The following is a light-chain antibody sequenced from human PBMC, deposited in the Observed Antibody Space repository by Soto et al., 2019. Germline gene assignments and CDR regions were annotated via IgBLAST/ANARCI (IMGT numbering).Light chain of an antibody. Sequence: QSALTQPRSVSGSPGQSVTISYTGTSSDVGEYDYVSWYQHHPGKAPKLMIYDVSQRPSGVPDRFSGSKSGSTASLTISGLQAEDEADYYCCSYAGSRVFGGGTQLTVL. CDR3: CSYAGSRV. CDR1: SSDVGEYDY. J-gene: IGLJ3*02. CDR2: DVS. V-gene: IGLV2-11*01.